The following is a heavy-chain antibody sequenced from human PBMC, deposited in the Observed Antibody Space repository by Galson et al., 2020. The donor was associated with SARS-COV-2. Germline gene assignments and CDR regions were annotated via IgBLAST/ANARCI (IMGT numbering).Heavy chain of an antibody. CDR3: ARGHRGVVPSPILGLGPYYSYYYMDV. Sequence: SQTLSLTCAVYGGSFSGYYWSWIRQVPGKGLQWIGEINNSGGANYSPSLKSRVTISVDTSKNQFSLNLKSVTAADTALYYCARGHRGVVPSPILGLGPYYSYYYMDVGGRGTTVTVSS. J-gene: IGHJ6*03. V-gene: IGHV4-34*01. CDR2: INNSGGA. CDR1: GGSFSGYY. D-gene: IGHD2-2*01.